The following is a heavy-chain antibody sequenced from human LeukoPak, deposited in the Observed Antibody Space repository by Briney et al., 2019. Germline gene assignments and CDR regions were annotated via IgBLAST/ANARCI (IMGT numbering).Heavy chain of an antibody. CDR3: ATEVTSIVPDY. J-gene: IGHJ4*02. CDR1: GHTLSELP. CDR2: FDPENDER. Sequence: ASVKVSCKVSGHTLSELPMYWVRQAPGEGLEWMGGFDPENDERIYAQKLRGRVTMTEDTSTNTAYMELSSLRSDDTAVYYCATEVTSIVPDYWGQGTLVTVS. D-gene: IGHD2-21*02. V-gene: IGHV1-24*01.